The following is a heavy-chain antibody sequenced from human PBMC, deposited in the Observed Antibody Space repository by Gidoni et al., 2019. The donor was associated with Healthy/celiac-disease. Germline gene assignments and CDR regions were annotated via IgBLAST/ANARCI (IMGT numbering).Heavy chain of an antibody. V-gene: IGHV3-21*01. CDR2: ISSSSSYI. D-gene: IGHD3-22*01. J-gene: IGHJ4*02. CDR3: ATSSYDSSGYYYGPFDY. CDR1: GFTFSSYS. Sequence: EVQLVESGGGLVKPGGSLRLSCAASGFTFSSYSMNWVRQAPGKGLEWVSSISSSSSYIYYADSVKGRFTISRDNAKNSLYLQMNSLRAEDTAVYYCATSSYDSSGYYYGPFDYWGQGTLVTVSS.